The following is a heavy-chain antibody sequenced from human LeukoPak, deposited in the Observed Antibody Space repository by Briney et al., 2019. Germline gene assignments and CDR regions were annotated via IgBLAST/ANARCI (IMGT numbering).Heavy chain of an antibody. D-gene: IGHD3-22*01. J-gene: IGHJ4*02. CDR3: ARGTTLYDSSGDDFDY. Sequence: GGSLRLSCAASGFTFSSYAMSWVRQAPGKGLEWVSGISGSGDNTYYADSVKGRFTISRDNSKNTLYLQMNSLRAEDTAVYYCARGTTLYDSSGDDFDYWGQGTLVTVSS. CDR2: ISGSGDNT. V-gene: IGHV3-23*01. CDR1: GFTFSSYA.